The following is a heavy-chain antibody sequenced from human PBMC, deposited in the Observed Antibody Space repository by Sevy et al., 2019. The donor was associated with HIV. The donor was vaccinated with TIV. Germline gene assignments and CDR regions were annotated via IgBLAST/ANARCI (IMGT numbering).Heavy chain of an antibody. D-gene: IGHD2-21*02. CDR1: GFTFTLYA. Sequence: GGSLRLSYAASGFTFTLYAIHWVRQAPGKGLEWVALISYSGTNKYYADSVKGRFTISRDDSKNMAYLQMNNLRTDDTAVYYCARVAVEYCTDDCYHRFDYWGQGTQVTVSS. CDR2: ISYSGTNK. CDR3: ARVAVEYCTDDCYHRFDY. V-gene: IGHV3-30-3*01. J-gene: IGHJ4*02.